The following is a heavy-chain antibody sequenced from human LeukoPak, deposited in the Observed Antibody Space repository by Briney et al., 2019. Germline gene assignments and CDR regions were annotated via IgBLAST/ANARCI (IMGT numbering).Heavy chain of an antibody. Sequence: GGFLRLSCAASGFTFSTSYMSWVRQAPGKGLEWVSVIYSGGSTYYADSVKGRFNISRDNSKNTLYLQMNGLRAEDTAVYYCARCKGIPFSGSYDYWGQGTLVTVSS. V-gene: IGHV3-53*01. CDR3: ARCKGIPFSGSYDY. J-gene: IGHJ4*02. CDR1: GFTFSTSY. CDR2: IYSGGST. D-gene: IGHD1-26*01.